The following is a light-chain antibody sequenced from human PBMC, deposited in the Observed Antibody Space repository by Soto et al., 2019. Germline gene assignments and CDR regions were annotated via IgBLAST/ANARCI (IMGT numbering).Light chain of an antibody. CDR3: QQYGTSPFT. CDR2: GAS. V-gene: IGKV3-20*01. CDR1: QTVNNNY. Sequence: EIVLTQSPGTLSLSPGERATLSCRASQTVNNNYLTWYQQTPGQAPRLLIYGASSRATGIPDKFSGSGSGTDFTLTISRLEPEDFAVYSCQQYGTSPFTFGPGTKVDIK. J-gene: IGKJ3*01.